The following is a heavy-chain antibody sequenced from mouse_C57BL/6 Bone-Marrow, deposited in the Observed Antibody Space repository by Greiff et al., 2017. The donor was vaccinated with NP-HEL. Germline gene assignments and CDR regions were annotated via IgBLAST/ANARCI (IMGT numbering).Heavy chain of an antibody. CDR3: ETGSWFAY. CDR1: GYTFTDYY. CDR2: INPYNGGT. J-gene: IGHJ3*01. V-gene: IGHV1-19*01. Sequence: VQLQQSGPVLVKPGASVKMSCKASGYTFTDYYMNWVKQSHGKSLEWIGVINPYNGGTSYNQKFKGKATLTVDKSSSTAYMELNSLTSEDSAVSYYETGSWFAYWDRGPLITVSA.